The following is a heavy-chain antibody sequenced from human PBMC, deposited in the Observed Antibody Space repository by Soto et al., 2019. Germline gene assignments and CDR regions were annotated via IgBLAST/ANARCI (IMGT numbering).Heavy chain of an antibody. J-gene: IGHJ5*02. CDR1: GYTFTSYD. V-gene: IGHV1-8*01. Sequence: QVQLVQSGAEVKKPGASVKVSCKASGYTFTSYDINWVRQATGQGLEWMGRINPDSGNTGYAQKFQGRVTMTRNTSISTTYMELSSLRSEDTAVYYCARVTHSSSWPFDPWGQGTLVTVSS. D-gene: IGHD6-13*01. CDR2: INPDSGNT. CDR3: ARVTHSSSWPFDP.